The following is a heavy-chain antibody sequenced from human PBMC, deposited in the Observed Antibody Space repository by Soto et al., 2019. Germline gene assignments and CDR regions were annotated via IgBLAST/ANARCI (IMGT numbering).Heavy chain of an antibody. V-gene: IGHV1-69*08. Sequence: QVQLVQSGAEVKKPGSSVKVSCKGSGGTFNRYTITWVRQAPGQGLEWMGRIIPMFGIASYAQNFQGRVTITADKSTXXAXXELSSLISEDTAVYYCARDSGRSDGVPAAISAMHVWGQGTTVTVSS. CDR3: ARDSGRSDGVPAAISAMHV. CDR1: GGTFNRYT. D-gene: IGHD2-2*01. J-gene: IGHJ6*02. CDR2: IIPMFGIA.